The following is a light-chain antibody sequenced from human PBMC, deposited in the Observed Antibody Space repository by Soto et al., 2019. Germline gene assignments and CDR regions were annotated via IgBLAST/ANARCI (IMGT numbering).Light chain of an antibody. J-gene: IGKJ5*01. CDR1: QSVRNN. CDR3: QQYNDWPPIT. V-gene: IGKV3-15*01. Sequence: EIMMTQSPATLSVSPGESATLSCRASQSVRNNLAWYQHKPGQAPRLLIYYASTRATGIPARFSGSGSGTEFTLTISSLQSEDFALYSCQQYNDWPPITFGQGTRLEIK. CDR2: YAS.